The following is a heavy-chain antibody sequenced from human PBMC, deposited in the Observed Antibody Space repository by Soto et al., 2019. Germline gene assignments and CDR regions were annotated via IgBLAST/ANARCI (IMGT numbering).Heavy chain of an antibody. CDR3: ARDXPLFSFGYQRGIYFDY. CDR2: ISSGGGT. V-gene: IGHV3-66*01. J-gene: IGHJ4*02. D-gene: IGHD3-22*01. CDR1: GLTVSSNS. Sequence: PGGAMRLSCVVAGLTVSSNSMNWVRQAPGKGLEWVSVISSGGGTNYADSVRGRFAISRDTSRNILYLQMSLLRVEDTAVYYCARDXPLFSFGYQRGIYFDYWGQGALVTV.